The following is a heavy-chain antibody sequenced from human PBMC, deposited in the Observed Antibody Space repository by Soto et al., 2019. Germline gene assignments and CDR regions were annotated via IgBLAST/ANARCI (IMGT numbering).Heavy chain of an antibody. CDR3: ARGAIQYDFWSGCPTNWFDP. J-gene: IGHJ5*02. V-gene: IGHV1-2*02. D-gene: IGHD3-3*01. CDR2: INPNSGGT. CDR1: GYTFTGYY. Sequence: GASVKVSCKASGYTFTGYYMHWVRQAPGQGLEWMGWINPNSGGTNYAQKFQGRVTMTRDTSISTAYMELSRLRSDDTAVYYCARGAIQYDFWSGCPTNWFDPWGQGTLVTVSS.